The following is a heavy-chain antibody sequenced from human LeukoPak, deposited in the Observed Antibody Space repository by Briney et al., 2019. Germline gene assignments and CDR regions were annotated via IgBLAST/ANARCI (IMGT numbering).Heavy chain of an antibody. D-gene: IGHD3-22*01. Sequence: PGGSLRLSCAASGLTSSSFWMSCVRQAPGKGLERVANIKHDGSETYSLDSVKGRFTTPRANPKNLLYIKLNSLKAKDTPLYYCPRKWLFNYFDNWGQGTPVTVSS. CDR3: PRKWLFNYFDN. CDR2: IKHDGSET. V-gene: IGHV3-7*01. CDR1: GLTSSSFW. J-gene: IGHJ4*02.